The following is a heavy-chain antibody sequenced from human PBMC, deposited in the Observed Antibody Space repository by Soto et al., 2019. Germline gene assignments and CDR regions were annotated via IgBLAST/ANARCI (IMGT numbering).Heavy chain of an antibody. CDR2: FSVYIDYT. Sequence: ASVKVSCKASGYTFISYGISWVRQAPGQRVEWMGWFSVYIDYTNYAQKLQGRVTMTTDTSTRIAYLELRSLRSDDTAVYYCAREGYYSGSGSYSPPRYYGMDVWGQGTTVTVSS. CDR3: AREGYYSGSGSYSPPRYYGMDV. D-gene: IGHD3-10*01. CDR1: GYTFISYG. J-gene: IGHJ6*02. V-gene: IGHV1-18*01.